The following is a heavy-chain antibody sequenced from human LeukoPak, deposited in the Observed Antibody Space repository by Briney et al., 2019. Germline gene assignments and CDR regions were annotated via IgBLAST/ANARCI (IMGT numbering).Heavy chain of an antibody. Sequence: PGGSLRLSCAASGFSFSYYAMSWVRQAPGKGLEWVSGISGSGNTHYTDSVKGRFTISRGNSKSTLDLQMNSLRVEDTALYYCAKDIYSAYDLARAFDFWGQGTLVTVST. V-gene: IGHV3-23*01. D-gene: IGHD5-12*01. CDR1: GFSFSYYA. CDR3: AKDIYSAYDLARAFDF. CDR2: ISGSGNT. J-gene: IGHJ4*01.